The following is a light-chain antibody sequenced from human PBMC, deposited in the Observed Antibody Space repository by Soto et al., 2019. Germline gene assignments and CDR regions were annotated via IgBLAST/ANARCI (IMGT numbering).Light chain of an antibody. J-gene: IGLJ2*01. CDR1: SSDVGGYNY. V-gene: IGLV2-14*01. CDR3: SSYTSSRPGV. CDR2: DVS. Sequence: QSALTQPASVSGSPGQSITISCTGTSSDVGGYNYVSWYQQHPGKAPKLMIYDVSNRPSGVSNRFSGSKSGNTASLTISGLQAEDEADYYCSSYTSSRPGVFGGGTKLTVL.